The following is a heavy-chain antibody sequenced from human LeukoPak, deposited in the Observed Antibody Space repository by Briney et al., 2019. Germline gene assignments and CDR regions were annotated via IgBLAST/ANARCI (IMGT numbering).Heavy chain of an antibody. J-gene: IGHJ5*02. CDR1: GGSFSGYY. CDR3: ARGQTERVSYYYGSGSSHWFDP. CDR2: INHSGST. V-gene: IGHV4-34*01. D-gene: IGHD3-10*01. Sequence: SETLSLTCAVYGGSFSGYYWSWIRQPPGKGLEWIGEINHSGSTNYNPSLKSRVTISVDTSKDQFSLKLSSVTAADTAVYYCARGQTERVSYYYGSGSSHWFDPWGQGTLVTVSS.